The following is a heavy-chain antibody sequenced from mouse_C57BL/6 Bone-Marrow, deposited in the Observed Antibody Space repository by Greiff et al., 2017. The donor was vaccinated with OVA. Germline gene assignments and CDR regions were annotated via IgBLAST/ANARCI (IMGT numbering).Heavy chain of an antibody. CDR1: GYTFTSYG. V-gene: IGHV1-81*01. J-gene: IGHJ2*01. D-gene: IGHD1-1*01. CDR2: IYPRSGNT. CDR3: ARRGFYYYGSSLDY. Sequence: QVQLQQSGAELARPGASVKLSCKASGYTFTSYGISWVKQRTGQGLEWIGEIYPRSGNTYYYEKFKGKATLTEDKSSSTAYMELRSLTSEDSAVYFCARRGFYYYGSSLDYWGQGTTLTVSS.